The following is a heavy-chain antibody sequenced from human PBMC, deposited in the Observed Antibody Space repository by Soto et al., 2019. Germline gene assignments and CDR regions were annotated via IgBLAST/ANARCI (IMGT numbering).Heavy chain of an antibody. CDR2: ISAYNGNT. Sequence: ASVKVSCKASGYTFTSYGISWVRQAPGQGLEWMGWISAYNGNTNYAQKLQGRVTMTTDTSTSTAYMELRSLRSDDTAVYYCASVAESYYDSSGYSDSWGQGTLVTVS. J-gene: IGHJ4*02. V-gene: IGHV1-18*01. CDR3: ASVAESYYDSSGYSDS. CDR1: GYTFTSYG. D-gene: IGHD3-22*01.